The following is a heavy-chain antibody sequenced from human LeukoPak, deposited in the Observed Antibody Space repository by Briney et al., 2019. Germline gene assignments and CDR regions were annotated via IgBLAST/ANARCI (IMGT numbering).Heavy chain of an antibody. CDR1: GFTFNHYA. J-gene: IGHJ4*02. CDR3: ARDHGSQHSGAWYVFDY. CDR2: INELGHT. V-gene: IGHV3-23*01. D-gene: IGHD6-19*01. Sequence: QSGGSLRLSCAASGFTFNHYAMSWVRQAPGKGLEWVSGINELGHTFYADSVKGRFTISRDNSRNTVFLQMNSLSGDDTAEYFCARDHGSQHSGAWYVFDYWGRGTLVTVSS.